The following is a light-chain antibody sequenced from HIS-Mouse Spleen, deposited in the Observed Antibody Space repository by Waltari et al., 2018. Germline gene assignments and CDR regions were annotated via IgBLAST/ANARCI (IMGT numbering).Light chain of an antibody. V-gene: IGLV1-47*01. Sequence: QSVLTQPPSASGTPGQRVTISCSGSSSNIGSNYVYWYQQLPGTAPKLLIYRNNQLRSGVPDRFSGSRSGTSASLAISGLRSEDEADYYCAAWDDSLSGPVFGGGTKLTVL. CDR3: AAWDDSLSGPV. CDR1: SSNIGSNY. J-gene: IGLJ3*02. CDR2: RNN.